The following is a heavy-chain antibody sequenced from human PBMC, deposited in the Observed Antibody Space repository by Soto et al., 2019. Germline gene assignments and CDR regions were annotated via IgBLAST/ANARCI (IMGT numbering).Heavy chain of an antibody. CDR1: GFTFSGSA. D-gene: IGHD6-19*01. V-gene: IGHV3-73*02. CDR2: IRSKANSYAT. Sequence: EVQLVESGGGLVQPGGSLKLSCAASGFTFSGSAMHWVRQASGKGLEWVGRIRSKANSYATAYAASVKGRFTISRDDSKNTAYLQMNSLKTEDTAVYYCTRHSGWYEPSYYYYGMDVWGQGTTVTVSS. J-gene: IGHJ6*02. CDR3: TRHSGWYEPSYYYYGMDV.